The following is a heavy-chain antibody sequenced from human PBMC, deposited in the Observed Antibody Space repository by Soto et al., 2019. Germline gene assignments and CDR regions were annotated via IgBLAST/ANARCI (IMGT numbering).Heavy chain of an antibody. J-gene: IGHJ2*01. V-gene: IGHV3-15*01. CDR3: TTAPGDYGDPHWYFDL. D-gene: IGHD4-17*01. CDR1: GFTFSNAW. Sequence: GGSLRLSCAASGFTFSNAWMSWVRQAPGKGLEWVGRIKSKTDGGTTDYAAPVKGRFTISRDDSKNTLYLQMNSLKTEDTAVYYCTTAPGDYGDPHWYFDLWGRGTLVTVAS. CDR2: IKSKTDGGTT.